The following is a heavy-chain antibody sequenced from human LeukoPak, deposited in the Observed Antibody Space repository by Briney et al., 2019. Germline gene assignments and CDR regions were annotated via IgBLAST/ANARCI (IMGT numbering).Heavy chain of an antibody. V-gene: IGHV3-48*01. CDR2: IAYTGTI. CDR3: ARVGVTCCYYYYMDV. J-gene: IGHJ6*03. Sequence: GGSLRLSCTASGFSFSSYSMNWVRQAPGKGLEWVAYIAYTGTIHYADSVRGRFAISRDNAKSSLYLQLNSLRAEDTAVYYCARVGVTCCYYYYMDVWGKGTTVTVSS. D-gene: IGHD3-10*01. CDR1: GFSFSSYS.